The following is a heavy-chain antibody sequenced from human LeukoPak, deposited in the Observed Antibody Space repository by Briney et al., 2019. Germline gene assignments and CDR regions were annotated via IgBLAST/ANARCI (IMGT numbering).Heavy chain of an antibody. CDR2: IIPIFGTA. J-gene: IGHJ6*03. Sequence: ASVKVSCKASGYTFTSYGISWVRQAPGQGLEWMGGIIPIFGTANYAQKFQGRVTITTDESTSTAYMELSSLRSEDTAVYYCARGPARYCSSTSCYTVYYYYYMDVWGKGTTVTVSS. V-gene: IGHV1-69*05. CDR3: ARGPARYCSSTSCYTVYYYYYMDV. CDR1: GYTFTSYG. D-gene: IGHD2-2*02.